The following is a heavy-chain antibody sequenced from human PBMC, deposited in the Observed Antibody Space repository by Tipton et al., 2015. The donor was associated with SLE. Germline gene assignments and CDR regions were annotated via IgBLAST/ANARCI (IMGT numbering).Heavy chain of an antibody. V-gene: IGHV4-59*11. D-gene: IGHD1-14*01. CDR1: GGSISSHY. CDR2: IHYSGST. J-gene: IGHJ6*02. CDR3: ARVVYAEDYYNIDV. Sequence: LRLSCTVSGGSISSHYWSWIRQPPGKGLEWLGYIHYSGSTRYNLALGSRVTVSVDPSKNHFSLSLTSVTAADTAMYYCARVVYAEDYYNIDVWGQGTTVAVSS.